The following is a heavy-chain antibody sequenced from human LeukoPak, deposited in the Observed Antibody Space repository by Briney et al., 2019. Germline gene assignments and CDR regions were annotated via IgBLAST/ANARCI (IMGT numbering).Heavy chain of an antibody. CDR1: GFTFSSYG. D-gene: IGHD1-26*01. CDR3: VKRIRVGASYFDS. Sequence: GRSLRLSCAASGFTFSSYGMSWVRQAPGKGLEWVSGISGSGSNTYNADSVKGRFTISRDNSKETVYLQMNSLRVEDTAVYYCVKRIRVGASYFDSWGQGALVTVSS. V-gene: IGHV3-23*01. J-gene: IGHJ4*02. CDR2: ISGSGSNT.